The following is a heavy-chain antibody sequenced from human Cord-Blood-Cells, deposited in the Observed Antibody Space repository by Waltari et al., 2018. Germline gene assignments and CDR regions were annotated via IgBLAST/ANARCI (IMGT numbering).Heavy chain of an antibody. V-gene: IGHV3-21*01. D-gene: IGHD7-27*01. CDR1: GFTFRSYS. J-gene: IGHJ4*02. CDR3: ARMNWGRGFDY. CDR2: ISSSSSYI. Sequence: EVQLVESGGGLVKHGGSLRLSCAASGFTFRSYSMNWVRQAPGKGLEWVSSISSSSSYIYYADSVKGRFTISRDNAKNSLYLQMNSLRAEDTAVYYCARMNWGRGFDYWGQGTLVTVSS.